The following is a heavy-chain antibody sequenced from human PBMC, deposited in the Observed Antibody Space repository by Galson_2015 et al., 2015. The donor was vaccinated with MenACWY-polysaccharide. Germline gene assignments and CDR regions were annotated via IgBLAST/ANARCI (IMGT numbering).Heavy chain of an antibody. V-gene: IGHV1-69*01. CDR2: IIPIFGTA. Sequence: ISWVRQAPGQGLEWMGGIIPIFGTANYAQKFQGRVTITADESTSTAYMELSSLRSEDTAVYYCARDFRRGVVVPAVTFDYWGQGTLITVSS. D-gene: IGHD2-2*01. CDR3: ARDFRRGVVVPAVTFDY. J-gene: IGHJ4*02.